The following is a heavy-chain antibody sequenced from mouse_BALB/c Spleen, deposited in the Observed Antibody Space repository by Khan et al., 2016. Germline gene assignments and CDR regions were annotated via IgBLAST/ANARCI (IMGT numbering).Heavy chain of an antibody. V-gene: IGHV2-9*02. CDR3: ARAGTFDY. CDR1: GFSLTSYG. J-gene: IGHJ2*01. D-gene: IGHD3-3*01. Sequence: QVQLKQSGPGLVAPSQSLSTTCTVSGFSLTSYGVHWVRQPPGKGLEWLGVIWAGGSTNYNSALMSRLSISKDNSKSQVFLKMNSLQTDDTAMYYCARAGTFDYWGQGTTLTVSS. CDR2: IWAGGST.